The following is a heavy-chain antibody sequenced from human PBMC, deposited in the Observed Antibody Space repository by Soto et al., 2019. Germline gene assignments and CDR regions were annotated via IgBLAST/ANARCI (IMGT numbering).Heavy chain of an antibody. CDR2: INPNSGGT. CDR1: GYTFTGYY. J-gene: IGHJ3*02. D-gene: IGHD6-13*01. V-gene: IGHV1-2*02. Sequence: ASVKVSCKASGYTFTGYYMHWVRQAPGQGLEWMGWINPNSGGTNYAQKFQGRVTMTRDTSISTAYMELSRLRSDDTAVYYCARTRQQLVLAFDIWGQGTMVTVSS. CDR3: ARTRQQLVLAFDI.